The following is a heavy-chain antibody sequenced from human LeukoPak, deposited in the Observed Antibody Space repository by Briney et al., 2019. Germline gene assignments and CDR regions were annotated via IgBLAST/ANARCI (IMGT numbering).Heavy chain of an antibody. V-gene: IGHV3-30*04. CDR3: ARTTGDFAY. Sequence: GRSLRLSCAASGFTFSSYAMHWVRQAPGKGLEWVAVISYDGSNKYYADSVKGRFTISRDNSKNTLYLQMNSLRAEDTAVYYCARTTGDFAYWGQGTLVTVSS. J-gene: IGHJ4*02. D-gene: IGHD7-27*01. CDR1: GFTFSSYA. CDR2: ISYDGSNK.